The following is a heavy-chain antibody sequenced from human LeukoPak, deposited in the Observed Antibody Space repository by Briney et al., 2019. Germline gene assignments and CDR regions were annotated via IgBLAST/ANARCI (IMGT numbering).Heavy chain of an antibody. CDR1: TGSIDTVY. CDR3: ASQHWGSNYFDY. Sequence: SETLSLTCTVSTGSIDTVYWSWIRQPPGKGLEWIGYIYFSGITSYNPSLKSRVTISIDTSKNQFSLKVTSVTAADTAVHYCASQHWGSNYFDYWGQGTPVTVSS. D-gene: IGHD7-27*01. V-gene: IGHV4-59*08. CDR2: IYFSGIT. J-gene: IGHJ4*02.